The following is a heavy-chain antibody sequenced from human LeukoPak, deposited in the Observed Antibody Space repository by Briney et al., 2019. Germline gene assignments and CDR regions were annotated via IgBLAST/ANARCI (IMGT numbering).Heavy chain of an antibody. Sequence: GESLKTSCKGSGYSFTSYWIGWVRQMPGKGLEWMGIIYPGDSDTRYSPSFQGQVTISADKSISTAYLQWSSLKASDTAMYYCARLKGIAAAGGGWFDPWGQGTLVTVSS. CDR1: GYSFTSYW. J-gene: IGHJ5*02. V-gene: IGHV5-51*01. D-gene: IGHD6-13*01. CDR3: ARLKGIAAAGGGWFDP. CDR2: IYPGDSDT.